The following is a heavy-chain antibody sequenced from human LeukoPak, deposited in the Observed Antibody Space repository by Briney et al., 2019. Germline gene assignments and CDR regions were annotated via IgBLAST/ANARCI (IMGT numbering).Heavy chain of an antibody. Sequence: PSETLSLTCTVSGGSISSYYWSWIRQPAGKGLEWIGRIYTSGSTNYNPSLKSRVTMSVDTSKNQFSLKLSSVTAADTAVYYCARDCSSTSCLRRAFDIWGQGTMVTVSS. CDR2: IYTSGST. CDR3: ARDCSSTSCLRRAFDI. D-gene: IGHD2-2*01. J-gene: IGHJ3*02. CDR1: GGSISSYY. V-gene: IGHV4-4*07.